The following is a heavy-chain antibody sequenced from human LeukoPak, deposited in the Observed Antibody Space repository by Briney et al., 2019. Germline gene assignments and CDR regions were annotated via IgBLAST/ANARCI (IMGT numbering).Heavy chain of an antibody. CDR3: AKSSYYDASGYYREYYFDY. V-gene: IGHV3-33*06. CDR2: IWYDGSNK. Sequence: GGSLRLSCAASGFTFSSYGMHWVRQAPGKGLEWVAVIWYDGSNKYYADSVKGRFTISRDNSKNTLYLQMNSLRAEDTAVYYCAKSSYYDASGYYREYYFDYWGQGTLVTVSS. J-gene: IGHJ4*02. D-gene: IGHD3-22*01. CDR1: GFTFSSYG.